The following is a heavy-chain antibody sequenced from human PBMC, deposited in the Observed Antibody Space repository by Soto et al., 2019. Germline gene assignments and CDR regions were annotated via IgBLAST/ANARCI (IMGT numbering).Heavy chain of an antibody. CDR2: VYYSGST. Sequence: PSETLSLTCTVSGGSISKYYWTWVRQPPGKGVEWIGYVYYSGSTNYNPSLESRVTISIDASKNQFSLKMKSVTAAETAVYYCVRDYRLTGFDPWGQGALVTVSS. J-gene: IGHJ5*02. V-gene: IGHV4-59*01. D-gene: IGHD3-9*01. CDR1: GGSISKYY. CDR3: VRDYRLTGFDP.